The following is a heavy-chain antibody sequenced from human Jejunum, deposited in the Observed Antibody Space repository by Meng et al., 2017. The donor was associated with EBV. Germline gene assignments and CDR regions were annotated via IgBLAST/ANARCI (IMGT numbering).Heavy chain of an antibody. V-gene: IGHV3-23*01. J-gene: IGHJ4*02. D-gene: IGHD2/OR15-2a*01. CDR1: GFPFTTDA. Sequence: GQLLGSGGGLVQPGASLGLPCAASGFPFTTDAMSWVRQAPGKGLEWVSVITGSGGSTYYADSVKGRFTISRDSSKNTLYLQMNSLRAEDTAVYYCAKLVRDWGQGTLVTVSS. CDR3: AKLVRD. CDR2: ITGSGGST.